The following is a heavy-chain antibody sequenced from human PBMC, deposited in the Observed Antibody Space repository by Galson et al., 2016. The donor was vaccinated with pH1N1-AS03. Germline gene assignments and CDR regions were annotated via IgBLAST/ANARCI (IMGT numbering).Heavy chain of an antibody. Sequence: SVKASCKASGYTFTSYGISWVRQAPGQGLEWMGGIIAIFGTTNYAQRFQGRVTITADESTTTAYMELSSLRSDDTAVDYCAKDRAYTFEGRFDSWGQGTVVTVSS. J-gene: IGHJ4*02. CDR3: AKDRAYTFEGRFDS. CDR1: GYTFTSYG. CDR2: IIAIFGTT. V-gene: IGHV1-69*13. D-gene: IGHD5-18*01.